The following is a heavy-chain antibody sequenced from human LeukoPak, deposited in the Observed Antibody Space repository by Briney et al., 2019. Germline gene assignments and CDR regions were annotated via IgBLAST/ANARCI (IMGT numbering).Heavy chain of an antibody. CDR3: AKDPEWLRHY. CDR2: ISDGAGST. J-gene: IGHJ4*02. D-gene: IGHD5-12*01. CDR1: GFTFSSYA. Sequence: GGSLRLSCAASGFTFSSYAMSWVRQAPGQGLEWVSAISDGAGSTYYADSVKGRFTISRDNSKNTLYLQMNSLRADDTAVYYCAKDPEWLRHYWGQGTLVTVSS. V-gene: IGHV3-23*01.